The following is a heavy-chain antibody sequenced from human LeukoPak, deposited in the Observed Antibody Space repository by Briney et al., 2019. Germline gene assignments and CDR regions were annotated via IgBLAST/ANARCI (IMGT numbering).Heavy chain of an antibody. Sequence: PSETLSLTCTVSGGSISSSSHYWGWIRQPPGKGLEWIGSIYYSGSTYYNPSLKSRVTISVDTSKNQFSLKLSSVTAADTAVYYCARYGGTNTPFDYWGQGTLVTVSS. CDR3: ARYGGTNTPFDY. J-gene: IGHJ4*02. CDR2: IYYSGST. CDR1: GGSISSSSHY. V-gene: IGHV4-39*01. D-gene: IGHD2-15*01.